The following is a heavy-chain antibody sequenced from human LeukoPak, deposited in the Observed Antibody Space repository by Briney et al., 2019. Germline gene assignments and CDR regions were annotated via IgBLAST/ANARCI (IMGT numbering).Heavy chain of an antibody. J-gene: IGHJ4*02. CDR1: GYTFTNYA. V-gene: IGHV1-3*01. CDR2: INAGNGNT. D-gene: IGHD3-10*01. Sequence: ASVKVSCKASGYTFTNYAIHWVRQAPGQRLEWMGWINAGNGNTEYSQNLQDKVTITRDTSATTAYMELSSLRSEDTAVYYCARGSYFYGSGSFMGSDYWGQGTLVTVSS. CDR3: ARGSYFYGSGSFMGSDY.